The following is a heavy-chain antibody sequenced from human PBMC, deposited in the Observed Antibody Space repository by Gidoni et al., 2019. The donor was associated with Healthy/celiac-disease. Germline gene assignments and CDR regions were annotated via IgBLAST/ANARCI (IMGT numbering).Heavy chain of an antibody. J-gene: IGHJ4*02. D-gene: IGHD5-18*01. CDR3: ARESRGLYSYGNFDY. Sequence: FTISRDNAKNSLYLQMNSLRAEDTAVYYCARESRGLYSYGNFDYWGQGTLVTVSS. V-gene: IGHV3-48*03.